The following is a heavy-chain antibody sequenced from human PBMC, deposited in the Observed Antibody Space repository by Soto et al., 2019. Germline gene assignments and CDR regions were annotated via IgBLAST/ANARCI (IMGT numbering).Heavy chain of an antibody. CDR2: IIGNGLTT. D-gene: IGHD6-13*01. J-gene: IGHJ4*02. Sequence: EVQLLESGGGLVQPGGSLRLSCAASGFTFSIYGITWVRQAPGKGMEWLSDIIGNGLTTRYADSVKGRFTISSDYSKSTLYLQLNSLRGEDTAVYFCAKDVLPVVIEAAGYWGQGTLVTVSS. V-gene: IGHV3-23*01. CDR1: GFTFSIYG. CDR3: AKDVLPVVIEAAGY.